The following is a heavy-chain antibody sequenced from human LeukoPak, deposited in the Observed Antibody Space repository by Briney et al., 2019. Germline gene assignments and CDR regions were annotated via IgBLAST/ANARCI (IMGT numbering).Heavy chain of an antibody. D-gene: IGHD1-7*01. Sequence: GGSLRLSCAASGFTFSSYAMSWVRQAPGKGREWVSAISGSGGSTYYADSVKGRFTISRDNSKNTLYLQMNSLRAEDTAVYYCAKGTRASGIFDYWAREPWSPSPQ. CDR1: GFTFSSYA. V-gene: IGHV3-23*01. CDR2: ISGSGGST. CDR3: AKGTRASGIFDY. J-gene: IGHJ4*02.